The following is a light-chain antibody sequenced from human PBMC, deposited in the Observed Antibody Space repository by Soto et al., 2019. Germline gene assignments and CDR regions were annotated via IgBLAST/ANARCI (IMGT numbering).Light chain of an antibody. CDR1: QTISSW. CDR3: QHYNSYSEA. Sequence: DIQMTQSPSTLSASLGDRVTITCRASQTISSWLAWYQQKPGKAPKLLIYKASTLKSGVPSRFSGSGSGTEFTLTISSLHPDDFATYYCQHYNSYSEAFGQGTKV. J-gene: IGKJ1*01. V-gene: IGKV1-5*03. CDR2: KAS.